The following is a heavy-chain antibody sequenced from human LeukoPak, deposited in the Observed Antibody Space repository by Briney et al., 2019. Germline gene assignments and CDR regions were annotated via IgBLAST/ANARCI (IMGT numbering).Heavy chain of an antibody. D-gene: IGHD3-16*01. Sequence: ASVKVSCKASGYTLTSYYMHWVRQAPGQGLEWMGIINPSGGSTSYAQKFQGRVTMTRDMSTSTVYMELSSLRSEDTAVYYCASAGGGYATNFDFWGQGTLVTVSS. CDR1: GYTLTSYY. CDR3: ASAGGGYATNFDF. CDR2: INPSGGST. J-gene: IGHJ4*02. V-gene: IGHV1-46*01.